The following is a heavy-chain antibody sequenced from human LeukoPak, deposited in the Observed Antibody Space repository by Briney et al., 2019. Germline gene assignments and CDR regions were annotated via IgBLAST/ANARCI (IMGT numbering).Heavy chain of an antibody. CDR3: VRDLTTGTIRWAGSDI. CDR1: EYTFTDYF. Sequence: GASVTVSRKPSEYTFTDYFLHWVRQAPRQGLGWVGRMNPTSGATKTAQTSQGRVTMTRDTSLTTAYIDLTRLSSADTAMYYCVRDLTTGTIRWAGSDIWGQGTMVTVSS. J-gene: IGHJ3*02. CDR2: MNPTSGAT. V-gene: IGHV1-2*06. D-gene: IGHD1-1*01.